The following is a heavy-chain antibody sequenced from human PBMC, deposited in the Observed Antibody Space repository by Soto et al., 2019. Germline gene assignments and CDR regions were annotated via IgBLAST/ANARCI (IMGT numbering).Heavy chain of an antibody. CDR1: GYSFTSYW. Sequence: LGESLKICCKGSGYSFTSYWISWVRQMPGKGLEWMGRIDPSDSYTNYSPSFQGHVTISADKSISTAYLQWSSLKASDTAMYYCARHGHYDILTGYSHPYYFDYWGQGTLVTVSS. CDR3: ARHGHYDILTGYSHPYYFDY. V-gene: IGHV5-10-1*01. J-gene: IGHJ4*02. D-gene: IGHD3-9*01. CDR2: IDPSDSYT.